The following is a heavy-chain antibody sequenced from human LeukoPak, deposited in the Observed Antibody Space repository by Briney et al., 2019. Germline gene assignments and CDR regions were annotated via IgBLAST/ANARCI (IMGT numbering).Heavy chain of an antibody. D-gene: IGHD2-21*02. CDR1: GGSISSSSYY. V-gene: IGHV4-39*07. Sequence: SETLSLTCTVSGGSISSSSYYWGWIRQPPGKGLEWIGSIYYSGSTYYNPSLKSRVTISVDTSKNQFSLKLSSVTAADTAVYFCARDIVVVTAFLWGQGTLVTVSS. CDR2: IYYSGST. CDR3: ARDIVVVTAFL. J-gene: IGHJ4*02.